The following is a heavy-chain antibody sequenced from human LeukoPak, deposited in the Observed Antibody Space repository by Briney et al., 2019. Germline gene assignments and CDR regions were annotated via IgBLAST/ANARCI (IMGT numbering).Heavy chain of an antibody. CDR2: ISSSSSYI. CDR3: ARDSTVSDFDY. D-gene: IGHD4-17*01. Sequence: GGSLRLSCAASGFTFSSYSMNWVRQAPGKGLEWVSSISSSSSYIYYADSVKGRFTISRDNAKNTLYLQMNSLRADDTAVYYCARDSTVSDFDYWGQGTLVTVSS. J-gene: IGHJ4*02. V-gene: IGHV3-21*01. CDR1: GFTFSSYS.